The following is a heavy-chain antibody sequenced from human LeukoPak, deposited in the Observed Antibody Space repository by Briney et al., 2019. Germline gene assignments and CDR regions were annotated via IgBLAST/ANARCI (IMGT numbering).Heavy chain of an antibody. CDR2: ISGSGGST. CDR1: GFTFSSYA. Sequence: PGGSLRLSCAASGFTFSSYAMSWVRQAPGKGLEWVSAISGSGGSTYYADSVKGRFTISRDNSKNTLYLQMNSLRAEDTAVYYCAKRQDIVVVPAAIRVNWFDPWGQGTLVTVSS. J-gene: IGHJ5*02. CDR3: AKRQDIVVVPAAIRVNWFDP. D-gene: IGHD2-2*02. V-gene: IGHV3-23*01.